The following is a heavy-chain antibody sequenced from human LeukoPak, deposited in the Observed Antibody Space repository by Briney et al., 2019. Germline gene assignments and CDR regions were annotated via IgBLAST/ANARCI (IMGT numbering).Heavy chain of an antibody. Sequence: SQTLSLTCAVSGGSISSGSYYWSWIRQPAGKGLEWIGRIYTSGSTNYNPSLKSRVTISVDTSKNQFSLKLSSVTAADTAVYYCARGVGSSWYYYYYMDVWGKGTTVTVSS. CDR1: GGSISSGSYY. J-gene: IGHJ6*03. D-gene: IGHD6-13*01. CDR2: IYTSGST. V-gene: IGHV4-61*02. CDR3: ARGVGSSWYYYYYMDV.